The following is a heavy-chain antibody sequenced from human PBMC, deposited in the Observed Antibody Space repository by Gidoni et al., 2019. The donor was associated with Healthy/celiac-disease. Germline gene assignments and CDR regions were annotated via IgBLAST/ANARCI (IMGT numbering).Heavy chain of an antibody. J-gene: IGHJ4*02. Sequence: QVQLVESGGGVVQPGRSRRLACAASGFTCSSYAMHWVRQAPGKGLAWVAVISYDGSNKYYADSVKGRFTISRDNSKNTLYLQMNSLRAEDTAVYYCASGGAWGYCSSTSCPPGDYWGQGTLVTVSS. D-gene: IGHD2-2*01. CDR3: ASGGAWGYCSSTSCPPGDY. CDR1: GFTCSSYA. V-gene: IGHV3-30-3*02. CDR2: ISYDGSNK.